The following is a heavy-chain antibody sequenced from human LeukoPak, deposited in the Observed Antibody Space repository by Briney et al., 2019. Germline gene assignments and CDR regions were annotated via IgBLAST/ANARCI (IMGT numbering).Heavy chain of an antibody. V-gene: IGHV4-4*09. CDR1: GGSISGYY. D-gene: IGHD1-26*01. J-gene: IGHJ5*02. Sequence: SETLSLTCTVSGGSISGYYWTWIRQPPGQGLEWIAYIHSNGYTNYNPSLRSRVAISVDPSKNQFSLTVTPVTAADTAIYYCAQRQGPMSGTYDYFDPWGQGALVTVSS. CDR2: IHSNGYT. CDR3: AQRQGPMSGTYDYFDP.